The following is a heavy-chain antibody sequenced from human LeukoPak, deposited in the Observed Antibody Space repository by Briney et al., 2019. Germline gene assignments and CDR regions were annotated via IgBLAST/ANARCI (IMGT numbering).Heavy chain of an antibody. CDR3: GRVSVAGWLPIDY. V-gene: IGHV3-53*01. J-gene: IGHJ4*02. CDR1: GFTVSNNY. Sequence: GGSLRLSCAASGFTVSNNYMTRVRQAPGKGLEWLSIIYSAGPTDYADSVKGRFAISRDNSKNTVYLQMNSLTAEDTAVYYCGRVSVAGWLPIDYWGQGILVTVSS. CDR2: IYSAGPT. D-gene: IGHD5-12*01.